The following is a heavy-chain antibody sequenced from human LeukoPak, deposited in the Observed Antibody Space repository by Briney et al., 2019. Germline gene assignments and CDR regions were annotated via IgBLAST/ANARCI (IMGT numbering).Heavy chain of an antibody. Sequence: HPGGSLRLSCAASGFTFSSYAMHWVRQAPGKGLEWVAVISYDVSNKYYADSVRGRFTISRDNSKNTLYLQMNSLRAEDTAVYYCARDKYSSGHLFDFWGQGTLVTVSS. CDR2: ISYDVSNK. D-gene: IGHD6-19*01. J-gene: IGHJ4*02. CDR1: GFTFSSYA. V-gene: IGHV3-30*04. CDR3: ARDKYSSGHLFDF.